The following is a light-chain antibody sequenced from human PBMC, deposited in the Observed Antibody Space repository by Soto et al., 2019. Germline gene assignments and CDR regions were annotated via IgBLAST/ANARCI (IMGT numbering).Light chain of an antibody. CDR2: SAS. CDR3: QQLNSYPLT. J-gene: IGKJ4*01. Sequence: IQLTQSPSSLSASVGDRVTITCRASQGISSFLAWYQQQPGKAPKLLIHSASTLQSGVPSRFSGSGSGTDFTRTISSLQPEDFATYYCQQLNSYPLTFGGGTKVEIK. CDR1: QGISSF. V-gene: IGKV1-9*01.